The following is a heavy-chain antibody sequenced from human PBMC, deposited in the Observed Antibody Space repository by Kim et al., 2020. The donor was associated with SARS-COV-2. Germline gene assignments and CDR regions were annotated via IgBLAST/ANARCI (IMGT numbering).Heavy chain of an antibody. CDR3: ATDPGGRFGYYYYGMDV. V-gene: IGHV1-24*01. J-gene: IGHJ6*02. Sequence: FQGRVTMTEDTSTDTAYMELSSLRSEDTAVYYCATDPGGRFGYYYYGMDVWGQGTTVTVSS. D-gene: IGHD3-3*01.